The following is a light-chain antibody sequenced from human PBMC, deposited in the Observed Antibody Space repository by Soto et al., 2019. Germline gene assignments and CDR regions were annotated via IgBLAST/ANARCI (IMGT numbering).Light chain of an antibody. Sequence: DIQMTQSPSTLSASVGDRVTITSRASQSIRSWLAWYQQKPGTAPKLLIYKASTLQSGVPARFSGSGSGTEFTLTISSLQPDDSATYYCQQYNDNWTFGQGTKVDIK. J-gene: IGKJ1*01. V-gene: IGKV1-5*03. CDR3: QQYNDNWT. CDR2: KAS. CDR1: QSIRSW.